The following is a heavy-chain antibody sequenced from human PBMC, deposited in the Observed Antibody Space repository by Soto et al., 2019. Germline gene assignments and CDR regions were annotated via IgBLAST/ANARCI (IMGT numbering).Heavy chain of an antibody. D-gene: IGHD2-21*02. CDR1: GSSVSSGSYY. V-gene: IGHV4-61*01. J-gene: IGHJ6*02. CDR3: ARIEGGNSFNYYYYYGMDV. CDR2: IYYSGST. Sequence: SETLSLTCAVSGSSVSSGSYYWSWIRQPPGKGLEWIGYIYYSGSTNYNPSLKSRVTISVDTSKNQFSLKLSSVTAADTAVYYCARIEGGNSFNYYYYYGMDVWGQGTTVTVSS.